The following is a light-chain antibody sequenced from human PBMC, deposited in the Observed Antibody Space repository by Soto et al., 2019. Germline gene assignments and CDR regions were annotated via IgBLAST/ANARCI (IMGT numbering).Light chain of an antibody. CDR3: QQTYSTLNN. J-gene: IGKJ2*01. CDR1: QSIRTY. V-gene: IGKV1-39*01. CDR2: TAS. Sequence: DIQVTQSPSSLSASVGDRVTITCRASQSIRTYLNWYQQRPGKPPKVLIHTASTLQSGVPSRFSGSGSGTDFTLTISSLQPEDFATYYCQQTYSTLNNVGQGTKLEIK.